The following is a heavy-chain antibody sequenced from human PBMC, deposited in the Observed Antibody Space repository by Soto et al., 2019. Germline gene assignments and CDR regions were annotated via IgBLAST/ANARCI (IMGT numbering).Heavy chain of an antibody. D-gene: IGHD6-19*01. V-gene: IGHV1-18*01. J-gene: IGHJ5*02. CDR1: GYTFTSYG. CDR2: ISAYNGNT. Sequence: ASVKVSCKASGYTFTSYGISWVRQAPGQGLEWMGWISAYNGNTNYAQKLQGRVTMTTDTSTSTAYMELRSLRSDDTAVYYCARAQEQWLPSWFDPWGQGTLVTVSS. CDR3: ARAQEQWLPSWFDP.